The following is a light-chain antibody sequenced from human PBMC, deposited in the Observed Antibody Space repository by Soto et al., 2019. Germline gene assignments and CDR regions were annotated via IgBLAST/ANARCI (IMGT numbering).Light chain of an antibody. CDR3: QQRSNWPLP. CDR1: QGVSSY. V-gene: IGKV3-11*01. CDR2: DAS. J-gene: IGKJ3*01. Sequence: EILLTQSPATLSLSPGERATISCRASQGVSSYLAWYQQKPGQAPRLLIYDASNRATGIPSRFSGSGSGTAFTLTISSLEHEDFAFYYCQQRSNWPLPLGPGPKVNIK.